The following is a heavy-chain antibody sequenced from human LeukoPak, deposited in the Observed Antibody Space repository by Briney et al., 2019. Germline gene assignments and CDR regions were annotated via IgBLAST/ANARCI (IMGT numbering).Heavy chain of an antibody. CDR1: GGAISSYY. J-gene: IGHJ5*02. D-gene: IGHD3-3*01. CDR2: IYYSGST. Sequence: SETLSLTCTVSGGAISSYYGSCIRQPPGKGLEWIGYIYYSGSTNYNPSLKSRVTISVDTSKNQFSLKLNSVTAADTAVYSCANNGQSGFSFDPWGQGTLVTVSS. CDR3: ANNGQSGFSFDP. V-gene: IGHV4-59*12.